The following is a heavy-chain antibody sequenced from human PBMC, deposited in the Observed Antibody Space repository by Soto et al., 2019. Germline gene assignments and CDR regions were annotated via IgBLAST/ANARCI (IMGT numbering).Heavy chain of an antibody. CDR2: INPSGGST. CDR1: GYTFTSYY. J-gene: IGHJ4*02. D-gene: IGHD3-10*01. CDR3: GGSGSYSVDY. V-gene: IGHV1-46*01. Sequence: QVQLVQSGAEVKKPGASVKVSCKASGYTFTSYYMHWVRQAPGQGLEWMGIINPSGGSTSYAQKFQDRVTMTRATSTSTVYMELSSLRSEDTAVYYCGGSGSYSVDYWGQGTLVTVSS.